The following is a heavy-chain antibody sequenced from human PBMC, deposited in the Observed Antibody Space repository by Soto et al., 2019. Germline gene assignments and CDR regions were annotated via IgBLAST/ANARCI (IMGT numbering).Heavy chain of an antibody. CDR3: ARVTPGYYDSSGYYPPDAFDI. CDR1: GGSISSSNW. Sequence: QVQLQESGPGLVKPSGTLSLTCAVSGGSISSSNWWSWVRQPPGKGLEWIGEIYHSGSTNSNPSPKSRVTISVDKSKNQFSLKLSSVTAADTAVYYCARVTPGYYDSSGYYPPDAFDIWGQGTMVTVSS. D-gene: IGHD3-22*01. CDR2: IYHSGST. V-gene: IGHV4-4*02. J-gene: IGHJ3*02.